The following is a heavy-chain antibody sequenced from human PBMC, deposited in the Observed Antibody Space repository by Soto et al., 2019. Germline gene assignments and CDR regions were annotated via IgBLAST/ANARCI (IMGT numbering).Heavy chain of an antibody. V-gene: IGHV4-59*02. Sequence: SETLSLTCTVFGGSVSSYYWTWIRQPPGKRLEWIGYAHYSGNTNYSPPLRSRVIMSVDTSKNQFSLQLNSVTAADPAVYYCAPGSASATWDAFDVWDRGKAGTV. D-gene: IGHD2-15*01. CDR3: APGSASATWDAFDV. CDR2: AHYSGNT. CDR1: GGSVSSYY. J-gene: IGHJ3*01.